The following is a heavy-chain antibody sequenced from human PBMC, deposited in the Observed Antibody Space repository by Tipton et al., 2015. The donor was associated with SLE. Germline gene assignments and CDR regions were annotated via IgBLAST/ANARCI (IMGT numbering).Heavy chain of an antibody. D-gene: IGHD6-6*01. CDR1: GGSISSYY. J-gene: IGHJ6*03. CDR3: ASVSSSSEGDYYYYMDV. CDR2: IYYSGST. V-gene: IGHV4-59*01. Sequence: GLVKPSETLSLTCTVSGGSISSYYWSWIRQPPGKGLEWIGYIYYSGSTNYNPSLKSRVTISVDTSKNQFSLKLSAVTAADTAVYYCASVSSSSEGDYYYYMDVWGKGTTVTVSS.